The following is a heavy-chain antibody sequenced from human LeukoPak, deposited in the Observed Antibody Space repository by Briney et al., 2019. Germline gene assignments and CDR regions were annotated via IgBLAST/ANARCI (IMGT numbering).Heavy chain of an antibody. V-gene: IGHV4-59*01. J-gene: IGHJ4*02. Sequence: SETLSLTCTVSGASISPNYWSWIRQPPGKGLEWIGYIYYSGSTNYNPSLRSRVSLSIDTSKQQFSLRLSSVTAADTAVYYCARDLELERNRWNYFESWGQGALVTVSS. D-gene: IGHD1-1*01. CDR2: IYYSGST. CDR3: ARDLELERNRWNYFES. CDR1: GASISPNY.